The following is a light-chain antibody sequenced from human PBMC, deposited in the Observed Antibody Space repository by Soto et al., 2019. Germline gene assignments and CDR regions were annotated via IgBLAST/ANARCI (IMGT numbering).Light chain of an antibody. J-gene: IGKJ2*01. CDR1: QSCSTY. CDR2: SAS. CDR3: QQTCRAPRT. Sequence: DIQMTQSPSSLSASVGDRVTITCRASQSCSTYVNWYQQTPAKAPKLLIYSASRLQSGVPSRFSGSGSGTHFTLTISNLQPEDFATYSVQQTCRAPRTFGQGTKLEL. V-gene: IGKV1-39*01.